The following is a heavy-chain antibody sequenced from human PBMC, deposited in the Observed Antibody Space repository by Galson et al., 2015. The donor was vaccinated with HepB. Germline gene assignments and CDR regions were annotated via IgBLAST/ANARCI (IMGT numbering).Heavy chain of an antibody. CDR3: ARDHFDYSNAIYYFDP. Sequence: SLRLSCAASGFTVSGSYMSWVRQAPGKGLEWVSVFHSDGDSDYADSVKGRFTISRDNSKNPLYLQMNSLRAEDTAVYFCARDHFDYSNAIYYFDPWGQGTLVTVSS. V-gene: IGHV3-53*01. CDR1: GFTVSGSY. J-gene: IGHJ4*02. CDR2: FHSDGDS. D-gene: IGHD4-11*01.